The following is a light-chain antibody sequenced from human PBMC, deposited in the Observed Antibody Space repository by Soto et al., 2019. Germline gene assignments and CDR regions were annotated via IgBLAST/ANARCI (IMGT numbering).Light chain of an antibody. V-gene: IGKV3-20*01. Sequence: EIVLTQSPAALSFPPGERATPSCRASQSVSSHLAWYQHKPGQAPRLLIYDASNRATGIPDRFSGSGSGTDFTLTISRLEPEDFAVYYCQQYGSSPRTFGQGTKVDIK. J-gene: IGKJ1*01. CDR3: QQYGSSPRT. CDR2: DAS. CDR1: QSVSSH.